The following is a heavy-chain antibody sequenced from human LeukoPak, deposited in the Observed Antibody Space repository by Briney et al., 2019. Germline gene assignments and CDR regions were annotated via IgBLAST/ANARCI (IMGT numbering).Heavy chain of an antibody. J-gene: IGHJ4*02. V-gene: IGHV4-59*11. CDR1: GGSINSHD. Sequence: SETLSLTCSVSGGSINSHDWSWIRQPPGKRLEWMGYIFNTGNTNYNPSLASRVTMSVDTSSAQSFLRLSPVTAADTAIYYCASRPADTTWYGVFDYWSQGTLVTVSS. D-gene: IGHD3-10*01. CDR2: IFNTGNT. CDR3: ASRPADTTWYGVFDY.